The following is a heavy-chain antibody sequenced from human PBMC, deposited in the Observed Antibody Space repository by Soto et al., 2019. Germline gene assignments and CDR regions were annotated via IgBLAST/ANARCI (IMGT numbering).Heavy chain of an antibody. CDR3: ASRTSDWYFDY. D-gene: IGHD6-19*01. CDR2: ISGSGGST. V-gene: IGHV3-23*01. CDR1: EFTFSNYA. Sequence: GGSLRLSCAASEFTFSNYAMSWVRQAPGRGLEWVSVISGSGGSTYYADSVKGRFTISRDNSKNKLYLQMNSLRAEDTAVYYCASRTSDWYFDYWGQGTLVTVLL. J-gene: IGHJ4*02.